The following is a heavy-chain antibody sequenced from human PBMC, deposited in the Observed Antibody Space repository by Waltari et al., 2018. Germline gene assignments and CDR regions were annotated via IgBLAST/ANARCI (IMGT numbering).Heavy chain of an antibody. CDR1: GFTFSSSS. CDR3: ARDTRYCSGGGCWGIDY. CDR2: ISSSSSTI. V-gene: IGHV3-48*04. Sequence: EVQLVESGGGLVQPGGSLRLSCAASGFTFSSSSMNWVRQAPGKGLEWVSYISSSSSTIYYAESVKGRFTISRDNAKNSLYLQMNSLRAEDTAVYYCARDTRYCSGGGCWGIDYWGQGALVTVSS. J-gene: IGHJ4*02. D-gene: IGHD2-15*01.